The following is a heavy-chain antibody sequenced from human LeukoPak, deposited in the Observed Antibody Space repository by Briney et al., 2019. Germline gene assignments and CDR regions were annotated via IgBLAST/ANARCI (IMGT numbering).Heavy chain of an antibody. J-gene: IGHJ4*02. Sequence: PGGSLRLSCAASGFTFSSYGMHWVRQAPGKGLEWVAVIPYDGSNKYYADSVKGRFTISRDNSKNTLYLQMNSLRAEDTAVYYCAKESGGYYYYDYWGQGTLVTVSS. V-gene: IGHV3-30*18. D-gene: IGHD3-22*01. CDR3: AKESGGYYYYDY. CDR1: GFTFSSYG. CDR2: IPYDGSNK.